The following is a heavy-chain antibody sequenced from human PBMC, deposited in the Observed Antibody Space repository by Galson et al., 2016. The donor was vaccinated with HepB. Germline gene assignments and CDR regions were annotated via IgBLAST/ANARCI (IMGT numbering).Heavy chain of an antibody. CDR2: ISWNSGAI. V-gene: IGHV3-9*01. Sequence: SLRLSCAASGFTLDNYAMHWVRQAPGKGLEWVSGISWNSGAIGYADSVKGRFTVSRENAKNSLYLQMNSLRAEDTALYYCAKDIGRGTSYYFYGMDVWGKGTTVTVSS. J-gene: IGHJ6*04. D-gene: IGHD3/OR15-3a*01. CDR1: GFTLDNYA. CDR3: AKDIGRGTSYYFYGMDV.